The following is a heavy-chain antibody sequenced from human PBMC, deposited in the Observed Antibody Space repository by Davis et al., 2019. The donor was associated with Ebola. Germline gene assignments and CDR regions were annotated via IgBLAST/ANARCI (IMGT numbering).Heavy chain of an antibody. D-gene: IGHD4-17*01. Sequence: ASVTVSCQVSGYTLTELSMHWVRQPPGKGLEWMGGFDPEDGETIYAQKFQGRVTITADESTSTAYMELSSLRAEDTAVYYCARDDPPGGLRGRIYAFDIWGQGTMVTVSS. CDR3: ARDDPPGGLRGRIYAFDI. CDR2: FDPEDGET. CDR1: GYTLTELS. J-gene: IGHJ3*02. V-gene: IGHV1-24*01.